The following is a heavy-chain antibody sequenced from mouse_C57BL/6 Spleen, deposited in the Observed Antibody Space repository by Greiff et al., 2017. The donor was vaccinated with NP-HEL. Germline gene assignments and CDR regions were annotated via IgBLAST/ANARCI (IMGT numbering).Heavy chain of an antibody. Sequence: QVQLQQPGAELVRPGSSVKLSCKASGYTFTSYWMDWVTQRPGQGLEWIGNIYPSDSETHYNQTFKDKATLTVDKSSSTAYMQLSSLTSEDSAVYYCARWGEETGLDVWGTGTTVTVSS. CDR1: GYTFTSYW. J-gene: IGHJ1*03. CDR3: ARWGEETGLDV. D-gene: IGHD3-3*01. CDR2: IYPSDSET. V-gene: IGHV1-61*01.